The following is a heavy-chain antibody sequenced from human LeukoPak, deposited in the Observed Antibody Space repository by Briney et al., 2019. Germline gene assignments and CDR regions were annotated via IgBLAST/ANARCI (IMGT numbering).Heavy chain of an antibody. D-gene: IGHD6-13*01. Sequence: SETLSLTCTVSGGSISSSSYYWGWIRQPPGKGLEWIGSIYYSGSTYYNPSLKSRVTISVDTSKNQFSLRLSSVTAADTAVYYCARASAATYDYWGQGTLVTVSS. CDR2: IYYSGST. V-gene: IGHV4-39*07. J-gene: IGHJ4*02. CDR3: ARASAATYDY. CDR1: GGSISSSSYY.